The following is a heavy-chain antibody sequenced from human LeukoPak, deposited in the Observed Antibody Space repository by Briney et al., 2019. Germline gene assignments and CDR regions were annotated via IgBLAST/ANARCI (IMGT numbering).Heavy chain of an antibody. CDR3: ARVRCSSTSCYTRGSYYYYYGMDV. CDR2: IIPILGIA. Sequence: SVKVSCKASGGTFSSYAISWVRQAPGQGLEWMGRIIPILGIANYAQKFQGRVTITADKSTSTAYMELSSLRSEDTAVYYCARVRCSSTSCYTRGSYYYYYGMDVWGQGTTVTVSS. CDR1: GGTFSSYA. J-gene: IGHJ6*02. V-gene: IGHV1-69*04. D-gene: IGHD2-2*02.